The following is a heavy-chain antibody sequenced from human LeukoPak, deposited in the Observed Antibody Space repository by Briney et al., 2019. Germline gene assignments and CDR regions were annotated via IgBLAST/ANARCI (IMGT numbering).Heavy chain of an antibody. CDR2: ISYDGSNK. CDR1: GFTFSSYV. CDR3: AKDRYYDSSGINDY. V-gene: IGHV3-30*18. D-gene: IGHD3-22*01. Sequence: GRSLRLSCAASGFTFSSYVMHWVRQAPGKGLEWVAVISYDGSNKYYADSVKGRFTISRDNSKNTLYLQMNSLRAEDTAVYYCAKDRYYDSSGINDYWGQGTLVTVSS. J-gene: IGHJ4*02.